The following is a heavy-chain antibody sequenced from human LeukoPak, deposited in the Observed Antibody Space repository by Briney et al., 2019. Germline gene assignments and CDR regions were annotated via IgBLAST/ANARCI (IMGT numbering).Heavy chain of an antibody. V-gene: IGHV3-23*03. J-gene: IGHJ3*02. CDR2: FYSGGDT. Sequence: GGSLRLSCAASGFTFSIYAMSWVRQAPGKGLECVSVFYSGGDTYYADSVKGRFTISRDNSKNTLYLQMNSLRAEDTAVYYCAKESAGHSSGWSWPVGADDAFDIWGQGTMVTVSS. D-gene: IGHD6-19*01. CDR3: AKESAGHSSGWSWPVGADDAFDI. CDR1: GFTFSIYA.